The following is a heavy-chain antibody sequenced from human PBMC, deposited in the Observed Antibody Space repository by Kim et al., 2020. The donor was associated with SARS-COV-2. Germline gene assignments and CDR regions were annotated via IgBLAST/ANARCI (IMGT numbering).Heavy chain of an antibody. CDR1: GYTFTSYY. D-gene: IGHD6-13*01. V-gene: IGHV1-46*01. CDR3: ARVSAYSSSWHHMGVYYGMDV. J-gene: IGHJ6*02. Sequence: ASVKVSCKASGYTFTSYYMHWVRQAPGQGLEWMGIINPSGGSTSYAQKFQGRVTMTRDTSTSTVYMELSSLRSEDTAVYYCARVSAYSSSWHHMGVYYGMDVWGQGTTVTVSS. CDR2: INPSGGST.